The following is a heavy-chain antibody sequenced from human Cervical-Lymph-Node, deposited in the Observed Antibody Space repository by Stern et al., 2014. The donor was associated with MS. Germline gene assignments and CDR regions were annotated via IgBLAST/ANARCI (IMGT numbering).Heavy chain of an antibody. CDR3: TKGWGR. Sequence: VQLVESGAEVREPGASVRRSCKASGYIFTSDDINWVRQASGQGLEWMGWMNPDSGDTGFEQKFRGRVTMTRDISTCTAFMELSSLTSEDTAVYYCTKGWGRWGQGTQVTVSS. CDR1: GYIFTSDD. V-gene: IGHV1-8*01. D-gene: IGHD7-27*01. J-gene: IGHJ1*01. CDR2: MNPDSGDT.